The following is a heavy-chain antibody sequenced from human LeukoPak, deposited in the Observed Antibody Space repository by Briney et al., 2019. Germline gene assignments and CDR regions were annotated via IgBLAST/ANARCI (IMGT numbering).Heavy chain of an antibody. CDR1: VFTFSSSW. CDR3: ARVVPPLYYFDY. J-gene: IGHJ4*02. Sequence: GGSLRLSCAASVFTFSSSWMSWVRQAPGKGLEWVANIKQDGSEKYYVDSVKGRFTISRDNAKNSLYLQMNSLRAEDTAVYFCARVVPPLYYFDYWGQGTLVTVSS. D-gene: IGHD3-10*01. V-gene: IGHV3-7*01. CDR2: IKQDGSEK.